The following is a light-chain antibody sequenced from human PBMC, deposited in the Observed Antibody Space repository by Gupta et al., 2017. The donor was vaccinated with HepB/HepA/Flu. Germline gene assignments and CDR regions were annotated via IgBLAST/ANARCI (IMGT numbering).Light chain of an antibody. CDR1: PSDVGGYNY. J-gene: IGLJ3*02. CDR3: HSYTSSSSCV. CDR2: DVS. Sequence: QSALPQPASVSGSPGPSITISSTGTPSDVGGYNYVPWYQQHPGKAPILMIYDVSNRPAGVANRFSGSKSGNTASLTISGPQAEDEADYYCHSYTSSSSCVFGGGTKLTVL. V-gene: IGLV2-14*01.